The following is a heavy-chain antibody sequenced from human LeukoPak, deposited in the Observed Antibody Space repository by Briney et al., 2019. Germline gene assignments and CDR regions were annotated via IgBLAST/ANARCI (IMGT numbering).Heavy chain of an antibody. CDR2: INSDGKTT. CDR1: GFTFSDYS. D-gene: IGHD6-19*01. Sequence: GGSLRLSCAASGFTFSDYSMNWVRQAPGKGLEDLSYINSDGKTTWYADSVKGRFTASRDNAKNSLYLQMNSLRAEDTAVYYCARGQIAVAGTGDYWGQGTLVTVSS. J-gene: IGHJ4*02. V-gene: IGHV3-48*01. CDR3: ARGQIAVAGTGDY.